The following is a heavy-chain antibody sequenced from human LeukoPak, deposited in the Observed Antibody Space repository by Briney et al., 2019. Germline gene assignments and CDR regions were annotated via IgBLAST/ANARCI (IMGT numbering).Heavy chain of an antibody. CDR3: ARAFLDKNNDHVDY. Sequence: ASVRVSCKASGYTFTGYYMHWVRQAPGQGLEWMGWINPNSGGTNYAQKFQGRVTMTRDTSITTAYMELSRLGSDDTAVYYCARAFLDKNNDHVDYWGQGTLVTVSS. D-gene: IGHD3-16*01. CDR2: INPNSGGT. V-gene: IGHV1-2*02. CDR1: GYTFTGYY. J-gene: IGHJ4*02.